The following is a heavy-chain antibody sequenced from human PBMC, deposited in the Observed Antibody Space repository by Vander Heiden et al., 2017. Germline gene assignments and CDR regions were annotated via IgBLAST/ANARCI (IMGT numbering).Heavy chain of an antibody. CDR3: ARDPVGPFDL. CDR1: GFTCRSYS. D-gene: IGHD1-26*01. CDR2: ISSSSSDI. Sequence: EVQLVETGGGLVEPGGPLRLPCSASGFTCRSYSMNWGRQDPEKGLEWISSISSSSSDIYYADSVKGRFTISRDNAKNSLYLQMNSLRAEDTAVYYCARDPVGPFDLWGRGTLVTVSS. J-gene: IGHJ2*01. V-gene: IGHV3-21*01.